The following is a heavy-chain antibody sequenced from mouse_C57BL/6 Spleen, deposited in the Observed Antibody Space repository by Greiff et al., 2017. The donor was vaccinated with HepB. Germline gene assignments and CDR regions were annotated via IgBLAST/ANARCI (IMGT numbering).Heavy chain of an antibody. J-gene: IGHJ3*01. V-gene: IGHV6-6*01. CDR3: TRPYSNYVAWFAY. D-gene: IGHD2-5*01. CDR2: IRNKANNHAT. Sequence: EVQVVESGGGLVQPGASMKLSCAASGFTFSDAWMDWVRQSPEKGLEWVAEIRNKANNHATYYAESVKGRFTISRDDSKSSVYLQMNSLRAEDTGIYYCTRPYSNYVAWFAYWGQGTLVTVSA. CDR1: GFTFSDAW.